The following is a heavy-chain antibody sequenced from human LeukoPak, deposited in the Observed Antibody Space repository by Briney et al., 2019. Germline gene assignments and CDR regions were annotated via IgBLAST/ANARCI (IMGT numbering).Heavy chain of an antibody. CDR1: GFTFSSYG. CDR2: IRYDGSNK. J-gene: IGHJ4*02. CDR3: ARENYASGSYGDY. V-gene: IGHV3-30*02. Sequence: PGGSLRLSCAASGFTFSSYGMHWVRQAPGKGLEWVAFIRYDGSNKYYADSVKGRFTISRDNSKNTLYLQMNSLRPEDTAVYYCARENYASGSYGDYWGQGTLVTVSS. D-gene: IGHD3-10*01.